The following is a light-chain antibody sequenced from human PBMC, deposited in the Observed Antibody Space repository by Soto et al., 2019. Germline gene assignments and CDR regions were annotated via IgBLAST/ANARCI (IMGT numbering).Light chain of an antibody. J-gene: IGLJ2*01. CDR3: SSYTSTTTPVV. CDR2: DVT. CDR1: SSDVGGYNY. Sequence: QSALTQPASVSGSPGQSITISCIGTSSDVGGYNYVSWYQHYPGKAPNLIIYDVTDRPSGVSSRFSGSKSGNTASLTISGLQAEDEADYFCSSYTSTTTPVVFGGGTKVTVL. V-gene: IGLV2-14*03.